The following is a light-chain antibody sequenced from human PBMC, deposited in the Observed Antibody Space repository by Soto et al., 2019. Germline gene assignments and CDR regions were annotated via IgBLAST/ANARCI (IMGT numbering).Light chain of an antibody. Sequence: DIQMTQSPSSLSASVGDRVTITCQASQDISNYLNWYQQKPGKAPKLLIYDASNLKTGVPSRFSGSGSGTDFTVTISSLQPEDVATFYWPHYDNLTCGQGTGLEIK. CDR2: DAS. J-gene: IGKJ5*01. CDR1: QDISNY. V-gene: IGKV1-33*01. CDR3: PHYDNLT.